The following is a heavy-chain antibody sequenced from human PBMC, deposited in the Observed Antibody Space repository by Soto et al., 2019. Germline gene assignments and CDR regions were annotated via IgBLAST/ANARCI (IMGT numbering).Heavy chain of an antibody. CDR3: ASPTGYSSSGTYAFDI. CDR1: GGSISSYY. Sequence: QVQLQESGPGLVKPSETLSLTCTVSGGSISSYYWSWIRQPPGKGLEWLGYIYYSGSTNYNPSLKSRVTISVDTSKNQFSLKLSSVTAADTAVYYCASPTGYSSSGTYAFDIWGQGTMVTVSS. D-gene: IGHD6-13*01. CDR2: IYYSGST. V-gene: IGHV4-59*01. J-gene: IGHJ3*02.